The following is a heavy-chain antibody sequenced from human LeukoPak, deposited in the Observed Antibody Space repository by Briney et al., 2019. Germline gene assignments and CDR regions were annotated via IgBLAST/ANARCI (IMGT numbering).Heavy chain of an antibody. CDR2: IKQDGSEK. J-gene: IGHJ4*02. D-gene: IGHD6-13*01. CDR3: ARDVGFTQTRAAAGTDFDY. CDR1: GFTFSSYW. Sequence: GGSLRLSCAASGFTFSSYWMSWVRQAPGKGLEWVAKIKQDGSEKYYGDSVKGRFTISRDNAKNSLYLQMNSLRAEDTAVYYCARDVGFTQTRAAAGTDFDYWGQGTLVTVSS. V-gene: IGHV3-7*01.